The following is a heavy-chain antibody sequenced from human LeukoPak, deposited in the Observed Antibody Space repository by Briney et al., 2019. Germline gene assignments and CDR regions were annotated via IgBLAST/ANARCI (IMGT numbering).Heavy chain of an antibody. Sequence: GGSLRLSCAASGFTFRSYGMHWVRQAPGKGLEWVAVIWYDGSNKYYADSVKGRFTISRDNSKNTLYLQTNSLRAEDTAVYYCARLRSGSGSYNWYFDLWGRGTLVTVSS. J-gene: IGHJ2*01. CDR1: GFTFRSYG. V-gene: IGHV3-33*01. CDR3: ARLRSGSGSYNWYFDL. CDR2: IWYDGSNK. D-gene: IGHD3-10*01.